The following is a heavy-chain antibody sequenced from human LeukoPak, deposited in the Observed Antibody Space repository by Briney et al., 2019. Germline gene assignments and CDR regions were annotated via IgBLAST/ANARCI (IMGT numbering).Heavy chain of an antibody. J-gene: IGHJ4*02. Sequence: GGSLRLSCAASEFTFSNYAMHWVRQAPGKGLEWVAVIRSDGSNKYYIDSVRGRFTISRDNSKNTLYLQMNSLRVEDTAMYFCARGLGYGDYLYYFDYWGQGTLVTVSS. CDR1: EFTFSNYA. CDR2: IRSDGSNK. D-gene: IGHD4-17*01. CDR3: ARGLGYGDYLYYFDY. V-gene: IGHV3-33*01.